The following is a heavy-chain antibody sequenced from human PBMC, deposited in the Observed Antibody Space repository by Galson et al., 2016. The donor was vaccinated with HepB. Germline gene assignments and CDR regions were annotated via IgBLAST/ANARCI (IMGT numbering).Heavy chain of an antibody. CDR1: GGSISSSSYY. CDR3: ATTAVTMVRGVLSFGY. Sequence: ETLSLTCTVSGGSISSSSYYWGWIRQPPGKGLECIGSIYYSGSTYYNPSLKSRVTISVDTSKNQFSLKLSSVTAADTAVYYCATTAVTMVRGVLSFGYWGQGTVVIVSS. J-gene: IGHJ4*02. CDR2: IYYSGST. V-gene: IGHV4-39*01. D-gene: IGHD3-10*01.